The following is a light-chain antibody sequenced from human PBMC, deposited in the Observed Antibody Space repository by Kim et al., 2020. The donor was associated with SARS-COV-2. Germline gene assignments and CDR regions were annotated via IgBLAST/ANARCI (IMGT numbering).Light chain of an antibody. CDR1: QDINNY. CDR3: QQAATVPRT. Sequence: ASGGGRVTITCRASQDINNYLSWYQQKPGKAPKLLISAASNLETGVPSRFSGSKSGTDFTFTISSLLPEDVGTYYCQQAATVPRTFGPGTKVDIK. J-gene: IGKJ3*01. CDR2: AAS. V-gene: IGKV1-33*01.